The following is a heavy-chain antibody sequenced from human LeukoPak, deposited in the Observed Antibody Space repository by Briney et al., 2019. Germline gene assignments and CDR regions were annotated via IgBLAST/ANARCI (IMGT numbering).Heavy chain of an antibody. Sequence: PGGSLRLSCAASGFTFSSYWMHWVRQAPGKGLVWVSLINCDGSSTSDADSVKDRFTISGDNAQNTLYLQMNSLRAEDTAVYYCARGGPRGYYGSDYSRLDSWGQGTLVTVSS. CDR3: ARGGPRGYYGSDYSRLDS. J-gene: IGHJ4*02. D-gene: IGHD3-22*01. CDR2: INCDGSST. CDR1: GFTFSSYW. V-gene: IGHV3-74*01.